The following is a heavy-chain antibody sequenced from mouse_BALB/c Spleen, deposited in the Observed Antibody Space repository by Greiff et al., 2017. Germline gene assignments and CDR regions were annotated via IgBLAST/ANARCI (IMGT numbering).Heavy chain of an antibody. CDR3: ARKGYDGAWFAY. V-gene: IGHV1-63*01. Sequence: QVQLKQSGAELVRPGTSVKISCKASGYAFTNYWLGWVKQRPGHGLEWIGDIYPGSGNTYYNEKFKGKATLTADKSSSTAYMQLSSLTSEASAVYFCARKGYDGAWFAYWGQGTLVTVSA. CDR1: GYAFTNYW. J-gene: IGHJ3*01. D-gene: IGHD2-14*01. CDR2: IYPGSGNT.